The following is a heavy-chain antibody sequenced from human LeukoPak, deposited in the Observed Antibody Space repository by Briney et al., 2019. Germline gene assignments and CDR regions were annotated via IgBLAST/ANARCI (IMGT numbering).Heavy chain of an antibody. J-gene: IGHJ4*02. CDR3: ARHASSSSWYVY. CDR2: LYHSGST. Sequence: PSETLSLTCTVSGYSLSSGYYWGWIRQPPGKGLEWIGSLYHSGSTYYNPSLKSRVTISVDTSKNQFSLKLSSVTAADTAVYYCARHASSSSWYVYWGQGTLVTVSS. D-gene: IGHD6-13*01. V-gene: IGHV4-38-2*02. CDR1: GYSLSSGYY.